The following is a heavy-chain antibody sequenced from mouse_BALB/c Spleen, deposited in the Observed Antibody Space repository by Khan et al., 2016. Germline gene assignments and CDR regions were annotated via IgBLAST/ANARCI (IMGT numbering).Heavy chain of an antibody. CDR1: GFNIKDTY. Sequence: VGLQQSGAELVKPGASVKLSCTASGFNIKDTYMHWVKQRPEQGLEWIGRIDPANGNTKYDPKFQGKATITADTSSNTAYLQLSSLTSEDTAVYYCARSPYDYDVGFAYWGQGTLVTVSA. V-gene: IGHV14-3*02. J-gene: IGHJ3*01. CDR3: ARSPYDYDVGFAY. CDR2: IDPANGNT. D-gene: IGHD2-4*01.